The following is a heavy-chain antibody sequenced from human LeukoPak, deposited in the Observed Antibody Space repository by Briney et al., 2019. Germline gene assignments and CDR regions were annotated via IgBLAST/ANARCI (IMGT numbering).Heavy chain of an antibody. V-gene: IGHV4-39*01. CDR1: GGSISSSSYY. CDR3: ARRGGYGYYYFDY. J-gene: IGHJ4*02. Sequence: SETLSLTCTVSGGSISSSSYYWGWIRQPPGKGLEWIGSIYYSGSTYYNPSLKSRVTISVDTSKNQFSLKLSSVTAADTAVYYCARRGGYGYYYFDYWGQGTLVTVSS. D-gene: IGHD5-18*01. CDR2: IYYSGST.